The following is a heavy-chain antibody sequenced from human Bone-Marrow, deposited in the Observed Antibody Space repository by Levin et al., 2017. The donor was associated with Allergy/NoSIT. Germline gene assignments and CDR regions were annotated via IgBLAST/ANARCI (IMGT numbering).Heavy chain of an antibody. J-gene: IGHJ4*02. CDR3: ARDQDGAPQEGYCTNGVCHDFFDY. CDR1: GFTFSDYY. D-gene: IGHD2-8*01. V-gene: IGHV3-11*01. Sequence: GGSLRLSCAASGFTFSDYYMSWIRQAPGKGLEWVSYISSSGSTIYYADSVKGRFTISRDNAKNSLYLQMNSLRAEDTAVYYCARDQDGAPQEGYCTNGVCHDFFDYWGQGTLVTVSS. CDR2: ISSSGSTI.